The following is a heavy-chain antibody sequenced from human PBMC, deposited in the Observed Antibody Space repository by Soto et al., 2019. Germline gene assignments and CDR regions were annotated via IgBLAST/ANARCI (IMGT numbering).Heavy chain of an antibody. CDR3: DRLTGTRYFDF. CDR1: GAANTTGGYS. Sequence: PSETLSLTCAVSGAANTTGGYSWSWMRQPPGNGLQWIGYMYHTGSANYNPSLKGRVTMSFDTSTNDFSLKLNSVTAADTAVYFCDRLTGTRYFDFWGPGLLVTVSS. CDR2: MYHTGSA. V-gene: IGHV4-30-2*01. J-gene: IGHJ4*02. D-gene: IGHD3-10*01.